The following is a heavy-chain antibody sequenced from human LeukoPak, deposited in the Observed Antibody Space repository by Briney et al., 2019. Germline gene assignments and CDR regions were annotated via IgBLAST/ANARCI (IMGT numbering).Heavy chain of an antibody. Sequence: QSGGSLRLSCAASGFTFSSYAMSWVRQAPGKGLEWVSAISGSGGSTYYADSVKGRFTISRDNSKNTLYLQMNSLRAEDTAVYYCARDRYSYGSRWSQQYCFDYWGQGTLVTVSS. J-gene: IGHJ4*02. CDR3: ARDRYSYGSRWSQQYCFDY. CDR1: GFTFSSYA. D-gene: IGHD5-18*01. V-gene: IGHV3-23*01. CDR2: ISGSGGST.